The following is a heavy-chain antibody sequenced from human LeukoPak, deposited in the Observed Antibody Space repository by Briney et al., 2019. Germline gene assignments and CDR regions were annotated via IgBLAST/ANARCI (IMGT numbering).Heavy chain of an antibody. V-gene: IGHV3-9*01. CDR1: GFTFDDYA. Sequence: SGGSLRLSCAASGFTFDDYAMHWVRQAPGKGLEWVSGISWNSGSIGYADSVKGRFTISRDNAKNSLYLRMNSLRAEDTALYYCAKDMSSGPYYYGMDVWGQGTTVTVSS. J-gene: IGHJ6*02. CDR3: AKDMSSGPYYYGMDV. D-gene: IGHD6-19*01. CDR2: ISWNSGSI.